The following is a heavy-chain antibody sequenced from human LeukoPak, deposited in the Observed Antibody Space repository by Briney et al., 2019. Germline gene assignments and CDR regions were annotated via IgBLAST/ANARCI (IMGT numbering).Heavy chain of an antibody. CDR1: GGSISSGDYY. J-gene: IGHJ4*02. CDR3: ARDKVGMKYFDY. CDR2: IYYSGST. Sequence: SQTLSLTCTVSGGSISSGDYYWSWIRQPPGKGLEWIGYIYYSGSTYCNPSLKSRVTISVDTSKNQFSLKLSSVTAADTAVYYCARDKVGMKYFDYWGQGTLVTVSS. V-gene: IGHV4-30-4*01. D-gene: IGHD1-14*01.